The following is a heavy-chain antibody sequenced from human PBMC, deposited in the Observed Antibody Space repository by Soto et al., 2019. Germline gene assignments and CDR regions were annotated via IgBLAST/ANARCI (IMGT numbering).Heavy chain of an antibody. J-gene: IGHJ4*02. Sequence: PGGSLRLSCEASESALSSLAMTWVRQAPGKGLEWVASFADGGSDPDYADSVKGRFTISRDESTKTLYLQMNNVRGDDTALYYCSFGGGLLSTGWYKYYFDYWGQGTLVT. CDR2: FADGGSDP. D-gene: IGHD6-19*01. CDR3: SFGGGLLSTGWYKYYFDY. CDR1: ESALSSLA. V-gene: IGHV3-23*01.